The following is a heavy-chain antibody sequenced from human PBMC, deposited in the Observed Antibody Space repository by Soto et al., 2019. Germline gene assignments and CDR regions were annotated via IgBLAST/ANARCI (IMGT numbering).Heavy chain of an antibody. CDR1: GFPFITAW. V-gene: IGHV3-15*01. Sequence: EVQLMESGGDLVKPGGSLRLSCVASGFPFITAWMSWVRQVPGKGLEWVALIKNRGDGGTTEYAAPVRGRFISSRDCSKDTLYLQMNSLTTEDTAVYYCTTFVVAGDYWGQGTPVTVSS. D-gene: IGHD2-21*01. CDR2: IKNRGDGGTT. CDR3: TTFVVAGDY. J-gene: IGHJ4*02.